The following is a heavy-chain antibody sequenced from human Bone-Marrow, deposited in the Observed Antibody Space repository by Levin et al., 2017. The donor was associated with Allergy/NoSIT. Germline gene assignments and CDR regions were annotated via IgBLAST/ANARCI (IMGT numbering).Heavy chain of an antibody. D-gene: IGHD6-13*01. CDR2: IDPSDSYT. Sequence: GGSLRLSCKGSGYSFTSYWISWVRQMPGKGLEWMGRIDPSDSYTNYSPSFQGHVTISADKSISTAYLQWSSLKASDTAMYYCASGGLIAAAQGAFDYWGQGTLVTVSS. J-gene: IGHJ4*02. V-gene: IGHV5-10-1*01. CDR1: GYSFTSYW. CDR3: ASGGLIAAAQGAFDY.